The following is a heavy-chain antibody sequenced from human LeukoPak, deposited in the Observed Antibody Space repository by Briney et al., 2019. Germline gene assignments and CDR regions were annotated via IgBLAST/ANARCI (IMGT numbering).Heavy chain of an antibody. CDR3: TRLSSYAAVAGRSYYYGMDV. CDR1: GFTFSGSA. J-gene: IGHJ6*02. Sequence: PGGSLRLSCAASGFTFSGSAMHWVRQASGKGLEWVGRIRSKANSYATAYAASVKGRFTISRDDSKNTAYLQVNSLKTEDTAVYYCTRLSSYAAVAGRSYYYGMDVWGQGTTVTVSS. CDR2: IRSKANSYAT. V-gene: IGHV3-73*01. D-gene: IGHD6-19*01.